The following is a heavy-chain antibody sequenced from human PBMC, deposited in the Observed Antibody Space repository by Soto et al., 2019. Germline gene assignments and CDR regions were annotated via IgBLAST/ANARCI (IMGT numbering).Heavy chain of an antibody. D-gene: IGHD4-17*01. CDR1: GGSISSGGYY. V-gene: IGHV4-31*03. J-gene: IGHJ3*02. CDR2: IYYSGST. CDR3: ARGRRTLTTHSSAFDI. Sequence: QVQLQESGPGLVKPSQTLSLTCTVSGGSISSGGYYWSWIRQHPGKGLEWIGYIYYSGSTYYNPSLKRRVTISVDTSKNQVSLKLSSVTAADTAVYYCARGRRTLTTHSSAFDIWGQGTMVTVSS.